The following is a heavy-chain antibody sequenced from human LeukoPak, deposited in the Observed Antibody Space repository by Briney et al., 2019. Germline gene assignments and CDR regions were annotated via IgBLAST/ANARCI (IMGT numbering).Heavy chain of an antibody. CDR3: ARDTTSSNYCSDH. D-gene: IGHD3-10*01. CDR1: GFTYRNYW. Sequence: GGSLRLSCTASGFTYRNYWMSWVRQAPGKGLEWVANIKGDGTEKYYVDSVKGRFTISRDNAKSSLFLQMNSLRPEDTAVYYCARDTTSSNYCSDHWGQGTLVTVSS. J-gene: IGHJ4*02. CDR2: IKGDGTEK. V-gene: IGHV3-7*01.